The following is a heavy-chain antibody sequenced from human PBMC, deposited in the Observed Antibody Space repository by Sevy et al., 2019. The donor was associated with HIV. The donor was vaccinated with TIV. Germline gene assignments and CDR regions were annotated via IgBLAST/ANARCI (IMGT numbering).Heavy chain of an antibody. V-gene: IGHV3-23*01. CDR1: GFTFSSYS. J-gene: IGHJ5*02. Sequence: GGSLRLSCAASGFTFSSYSMNWVRQAPGKGLEWVSAISGSGGSTYYADSVKGRFTISRDNSKNTLYLQMNSLRAEDTAVYYCATTLSGGYSSSWYPDWFDPWGQGTLVTVSS. CDR2: ISGSGGST. CDR3: ATTLSGGYSSSWYPDWFDP. D-gene: IGHD6-13*01.